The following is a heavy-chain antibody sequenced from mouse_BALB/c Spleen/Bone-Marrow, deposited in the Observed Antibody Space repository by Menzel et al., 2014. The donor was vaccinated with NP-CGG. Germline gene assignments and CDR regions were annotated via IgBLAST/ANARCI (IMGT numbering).Heavy chain of an antibody. CDR1: GFTFSSYG. CDR2: ISSGGSST. J-gene: IGHJ2*01. Sequence: DVKVEESGGDLVKPGGSLKLSCVASGFTFSSYGMSWVRQTPDKRLEWVATISSGGSSTYYPASVKGRFTISRDNAKSTLYLQMSSLNSEDCSFAAMYYCTRRPLQANSYFDCWGQGTTLTVSS. D-gene: IGHD3-2*02. CDR3: TRRPLQANSYFDC. V-gene: IGHV5-6*02.